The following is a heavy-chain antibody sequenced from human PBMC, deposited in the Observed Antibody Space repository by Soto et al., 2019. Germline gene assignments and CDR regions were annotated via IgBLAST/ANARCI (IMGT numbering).Heavy chain of an antibody. CDR1: GFSFINYW. Sequence: GGSLRLSCAASGFSFINYWMHFFRQSPFKWLVWVSRISSDGSSINYADSVKGRFTISRDNAKKTLYLQMNSLRAEDTAVYYCVRESINSIFGVVISYGMDVWGQGTTVTVSS. D-gene: IGHD3-3*01. J-gene: IGHJ6*02. CDR3: VRESINSIFGVVISYGMDV. V-gene: IGHV3-74*01. CDR2: ISSDGSSI.